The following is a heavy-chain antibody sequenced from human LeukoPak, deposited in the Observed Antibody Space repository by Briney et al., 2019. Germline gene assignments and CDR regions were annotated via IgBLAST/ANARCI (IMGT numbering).Heavy chain of an antibody. V-gene: IGHV3-30*18. Sequence: GGSLRLSCAASGFTFSSYGMHWVRQAPGKGLEWVAVISYDGSNKYYADSVKGRFTISRDNSKNTLYLQMNSLRAEDTAVYYCAKDSSGWYDYWGQGTLVTVSS. D-gene: IGHD6-19*01. CDR2: ISYDGSNK. CDR1: GFTFSSYG. J-gene: IGHJ4*02. CDR3: AKDSSGWYDY.